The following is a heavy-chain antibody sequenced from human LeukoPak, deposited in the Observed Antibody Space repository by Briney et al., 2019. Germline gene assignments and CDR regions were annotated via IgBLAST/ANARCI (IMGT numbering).Heavy chain of an antibody. D-gene: IGHD3-10*01. V-gene: IGHV4-34*01. CDR3: ARRVRGVSFYYYNGMDV. CDR2: INHSGAT. Sequence: SETLSLTYAVYGGSFSDYYWTWIRQSPGKGLEWIGEINHSGATDYNPSLKSRVTISVDTSKNQFSLKVRSVTAADTAVYYCARRVRGVSFYYYNGMDVWGQGTTVTVSS. J-gene: IGHJ6*02. CDR1: GGSFSDYY.